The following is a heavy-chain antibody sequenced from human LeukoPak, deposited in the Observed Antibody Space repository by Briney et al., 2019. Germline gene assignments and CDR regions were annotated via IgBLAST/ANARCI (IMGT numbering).Heavy chain of an antibody. V-gene: IGHV3-30*18. CDR2: ISYDGSNK. CDR1: GFTFSSYG. J-gene: IGHJ6*02. CDR3: AKAIGYSSGRGHKGSYYYYGMDV. Sequence: GRSLRLSCAASGFTFSSYGMHWVRQAPGKGLEWVAVISYDGSNKYYADSVKGRFTISRDNSKNTLYLQMNSLRAEDTAVYYCAKAIGYSSGRGHKGSYYYYGMDVWGQGTTVTISS. D-gene: IGHD6-25*01.